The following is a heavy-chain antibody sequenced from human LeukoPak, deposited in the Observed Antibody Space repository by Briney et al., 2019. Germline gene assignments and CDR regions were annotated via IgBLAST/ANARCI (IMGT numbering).Heavy chain of an antibody. V-gene: IGHV3-7*01. J-gene: IGHJ5*02. D-gene: IGHD2-2*01. CDR3: ARDQSAGQLLHNCFDP. CDR1: GFSFSYYW. CDR2: IKQDGSEK. Sequence: GGSLRLSCAGSGFSFSYYWMSWVRQAPGKGLEWVANIKQDGSEKYYVHSVKGRFTISRDNAKNSLYLEMNSLRAEDTAVYYCARDQSAGQLLHNCFDPWGQGTLVTVSS.